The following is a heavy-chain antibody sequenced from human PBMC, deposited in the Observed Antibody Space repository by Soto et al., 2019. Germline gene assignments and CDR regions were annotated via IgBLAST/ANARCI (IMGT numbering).Heavy chain of an antibody. CDR3: ARAGSPFHSDSTGYWGFDY. V-gene: IGHV3-53*01. CDR2: IYSSGTT. D-gene: IGHD3-9*01. J-gene: IGHJ4*02. Sequence: GGSLRLSYAASGFTFSDHQMNWVRQAPGRGLEWVSVIYSSGTTYYGDSVKGRFTISRDNSKNTLYLQMNSLRTEDTALYYCARAGSPFHSDSTGYWGFDYWGQGTLVTVSS. CDR1: GFTFSDHQ.